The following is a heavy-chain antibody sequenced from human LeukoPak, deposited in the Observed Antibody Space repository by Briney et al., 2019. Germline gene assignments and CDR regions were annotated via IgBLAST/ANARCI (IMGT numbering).Heavy chain of an antibody. V-gene: IGHV1-18*01. J-gene: IGHJ4*02. Sequence: GASVNVSCKASGYTFTSYGISWVRQAPGQGLEWMGWISAYNGNTNYAQKLQGRVTMTTDTSTSTAYTELRSLRSDDTAVYYCARVRETGTNGNFDYWGQGTLVTVSS. CDR1: GYTFTSYG. D-gene: IGHD1-7*01. CDR2: ISAYNGNT. CDR3: ARVRETGTNGNFDY.